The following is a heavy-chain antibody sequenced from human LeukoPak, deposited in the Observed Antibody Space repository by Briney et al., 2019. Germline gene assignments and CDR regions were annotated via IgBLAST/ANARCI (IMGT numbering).Heavy chain of an antibody. CDR2: IYYSGST. CDR1: GGSISSYY. Sequence: SGTLSLTCSVSGGSISSYYWSWIRQPPGKGLEWIGYIYYSGSTNYNPSLKSRVTISVDTSKNQFSLKLSSVTAADTAVYYCASISSSSVYWGQGTLVTVSS. V-gene: IGHV4-59*01. CDR3: ASISSSSVY. D-gene: IGHD6-6*01. J-gene: IGHJ4*02.